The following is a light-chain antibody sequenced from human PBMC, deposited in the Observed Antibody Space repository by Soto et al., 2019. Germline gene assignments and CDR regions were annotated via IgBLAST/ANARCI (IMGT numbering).Light chain of an antibody. Sequence: QSVLTQPPSLSGAPGQNIIISCTGGGSNIGAGFDVHWYQQLPGTAPKLLIYGNTNRPSGVPDRFSGSKSGTSASLVITGLPAEDEPDYYCQSYDTGLSGPVVFGGGTKLTVL. CDR1: GSNIGAGFD. J-gene: IGLJ2*01. CDR3: QSYDTGLSGPVV. V-gene: IGLV1-40*01. CDR2: GNT.